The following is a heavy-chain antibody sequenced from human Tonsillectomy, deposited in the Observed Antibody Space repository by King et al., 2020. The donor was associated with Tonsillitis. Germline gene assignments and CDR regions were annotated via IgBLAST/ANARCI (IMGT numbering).Heavy chain of an antibody. Sequence: QVQLQESGPGLVKPSETLSLTCTVSGYSISSGYYWGWIRQPPGKGLEWIGSIYHSGSTYYNSSLKSRVTISVDTSKNQFSLKLSSVTAADTAVYYCAREGRGSLFGFDYWGQGTLVTVSS. D-gene: IGHD3-16*01. J-gene: IGHJ4*02. V-gene: IGHV4-38-2*02. CDR1: GYSISSGYY. CDR2: IYHSGST. CDR3: AREGRGSLFGFDY.